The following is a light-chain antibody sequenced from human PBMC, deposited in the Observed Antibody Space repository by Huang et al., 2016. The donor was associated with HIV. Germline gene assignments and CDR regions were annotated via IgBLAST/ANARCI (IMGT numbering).Light chain of an antibody. V-gene: IGKV3-20*01. J-gene: IGKJ1*01. CDR2: GTS. Sequence: EIVLTQSPGTLSLSPGEGVTLSCRASQSVSSSFLAWYQQKPGQAPRLLIYGTSSRVTGVPDRFSGSGSGTDFTLTISSVEPEDFAVYYCQQYGSSPWTFGQGTKVEIK. CDR1: QSVSSSF. CDR3: QQYGSSPWT.